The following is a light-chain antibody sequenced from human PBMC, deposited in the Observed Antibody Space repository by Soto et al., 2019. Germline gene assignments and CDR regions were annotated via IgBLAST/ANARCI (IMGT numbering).Light chain of an antibody. CDR2: AAS. J-gene: IGKJ1*01. Sequence: DIQMTQSPSSLSASVGDRVTITCRASQSISSYLNWYQQKPGKAPKLLIYAASSLQSGVPSRFSGSGSGTDFTLTISSLQPEDFATYYCQQSYSTPWTFGQGNQVAIK. V-gene: IGKV1-39*01. CDR1: QSISSY. CDR3: QQSYSTPWT.